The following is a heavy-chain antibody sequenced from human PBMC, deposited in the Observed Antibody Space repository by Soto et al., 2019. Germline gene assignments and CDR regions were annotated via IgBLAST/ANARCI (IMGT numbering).Heavy chain of an antibody. CDR2: IYPDDSDT. V-gene: IGHV5-51*01. CDR3: ARHTWSSGSPAAFDY. Sequence: GESLKISCKGSGYSFTSYWIGWVRQMPGNGLEWMGIIYPDDSDTRYSPSFQGQVTISADKSISTAYLHWNSLKASDTAMYYCARHTWSSGSPAAFDYWGQGTLVTVSS. J-gene: IGHJ4*02. D-gene: IGHD1-26*01. CDR1: GYSFTSYW.